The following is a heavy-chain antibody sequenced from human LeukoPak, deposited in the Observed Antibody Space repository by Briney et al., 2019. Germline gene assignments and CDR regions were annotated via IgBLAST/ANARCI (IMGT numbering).Heavy chain of an antibody. D-gene: IGHD3-9*01. CDR3: ARVVGRYFDWSFDY. J-gene: IGHJ4*02. CDR2: IYYSGST. V-gene: IGHV4-34*01. CDR1: GGSFSGYY. Sequence: SETLSLTCAVYGGSFSGYYWSWIRQPPGKGLEWIGSIYYSGSTYYNPSLKSRVTISVDTSKNRFSLKLSSVTAADTAVYYCARVVGRYFDWSFDYWGQGTLVTVSS.